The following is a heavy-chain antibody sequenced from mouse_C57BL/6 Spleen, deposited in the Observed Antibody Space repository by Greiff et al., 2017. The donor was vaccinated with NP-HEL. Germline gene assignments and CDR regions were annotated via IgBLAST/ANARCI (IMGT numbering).Heavy chain of an antibody. V-gene: IGHV1-76*01. D-gene: IGHD4-1*01. Sequence: QVHVKQSGAELVRPGASVKLSCKASGYTFTDYYINWVKQRPGQGLEWIARIYPGSGNTYYNEKFKGKATLTAEKSSSTAYMQLSSLTSEDSAVYFCEREELHSFAYWGQGTLVTVSA. CDR1: GYTFTDYY. CDR2: IYPGSGNT. CDR3: EREELHSFAY. J-gene: IGHJ3*01.